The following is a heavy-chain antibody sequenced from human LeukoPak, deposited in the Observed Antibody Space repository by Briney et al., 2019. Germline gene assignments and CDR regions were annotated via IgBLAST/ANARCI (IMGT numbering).Heavy chain of an antibody. Sequence: PGGSLRLSCAASGFTFSSCAMSWVRQAPGKGLEWVSGISASGGTTYYADSVKGRFTISRDNAKNSLYLQMNSLRAEDTAVYYCARFHYDSSGYYYVRYWGQGTLVTVSS. CDR2: ISASGGTT. J-gene: IGHJ4*02. D-gene: IGHD3-22*01. V-gene: IGHV3-23*01. CDR1: GFTFSSCA. CDR3: ARFHYDSSGYYYVRY.